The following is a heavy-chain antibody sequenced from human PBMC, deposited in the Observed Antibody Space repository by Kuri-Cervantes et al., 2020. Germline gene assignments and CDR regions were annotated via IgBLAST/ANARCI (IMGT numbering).Heavy chain of an antibody. D-gene: IGHD6-19*01. Sequence: ASVKVSCKASGYTFTSYDINWVRQATGQGLEWMGWMNPDSGNTGYAQKFQGRVTMTRNTSISTAYMELSSLRSEDTAVYYCARGQWRALADFDYWGQGTLVTVSS. J-gene: IGHJ4*02. V-gene: IGHV1-8*01. CDR2: MNPDSGNT. CDR1: GYTFTSYD. CDR3: ARGQWRALADFDY.